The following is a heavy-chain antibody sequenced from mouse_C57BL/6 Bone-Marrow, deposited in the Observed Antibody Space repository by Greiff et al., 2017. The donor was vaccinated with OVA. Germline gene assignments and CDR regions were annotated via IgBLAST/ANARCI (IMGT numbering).Heavy chain of an antibody. CDR2: ISSGSSTI. J-gene: IGHJ3*01. Sequence: EVQGVESGGGLVKPGGSLKLSCAASGFTFSDYGMHWVRQAPEKGLEWVAYISSGSSTIYYAETVKGRFTISRANANNTLFLQMSSLRSDDTAMYYCARDWGAWFAYWGQGTLVTVSA. CDR1: GFTFSDYG. D-gene: IGHD4-1*01. V-gene: IGHV5-17*01. CDR3: ARDWGAWFAY.